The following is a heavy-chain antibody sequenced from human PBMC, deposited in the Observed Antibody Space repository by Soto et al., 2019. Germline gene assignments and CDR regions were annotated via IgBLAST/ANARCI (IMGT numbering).Heavy chain of an antibody. D-gene: IGHD6-13*01. Sequence: EVQLVQSGGDLVQPGGSLRLSCAVSGITVNTNSMSWVRQAPGQGLEWVSVIYGDGTTYYADSVKGRFTISRDLSKNSLHLQMNSLRGEDTAVNYCARDFGSTWYVFDYWGQGTLVTVSS. V-gene: IGHV3-66*01. CDR1: GITVNTNS. J-gene: IGHJ4*02. CDR2: IYGDGTT. CDR3: ARDFGSTWYVFDY.